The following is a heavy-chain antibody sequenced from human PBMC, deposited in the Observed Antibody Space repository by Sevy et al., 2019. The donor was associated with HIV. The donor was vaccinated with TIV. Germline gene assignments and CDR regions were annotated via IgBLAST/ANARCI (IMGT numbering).Heavy chain of an antibody. J-gene: IGHJ6*02. V-gene: IGHV3-21*01. CDR2: ISSSSTYI. CDR3: ARSGGYSDYGMDV. Sequence: GGSLRLSCVASEFTFSSYSMNWVRQAPGKGLEWVSSISSSSTYIYYADSVKGRFTISRDNAKKSLYLQMNSLRAEDTAVYYCARSGGYSDYGMDVWGQGTTVTVSS. CDR1: EFTFSSYS. D-gene: IGHD5-12*01.